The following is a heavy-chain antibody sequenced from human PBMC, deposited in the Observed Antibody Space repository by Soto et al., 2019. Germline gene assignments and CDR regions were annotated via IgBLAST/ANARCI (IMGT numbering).Heavy chain of an antibody. Sequence: EVQLVESGGGLVQPGRSLRLSCAASGFTFDDYAMHWVRQAPGKGLEWVSGISWNSGSIGYADSVKGRFTISRDNAKNSLYLQMNSLRAEDTALYYCAKDRRRAGTTFRYYHYYGMDVWGQGTTVTVSS. V-gene: IGHV3-9*01. CDR2: ISWNSGSI. CDR3: AKDRRRAGTTFRYYHYYGMDV. J-gene: IGHJ6*02. D-gene: IGHD1-7*01. CDR1: GFTFDDYA.